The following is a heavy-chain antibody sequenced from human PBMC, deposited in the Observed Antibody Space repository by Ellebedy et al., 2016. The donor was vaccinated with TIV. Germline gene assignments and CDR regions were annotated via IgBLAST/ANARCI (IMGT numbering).Heavy chain of an antibody. CDR3: ARRASYGDYAVQVNPWFDP. D-gene: IGHD4-17*01. CDR1: GFNFRSYW. J-gene: IGHJ5*02. CDR2: IRQEGDEI. V-gene: IGHV3-7*01. Sequence: GESLKISCAASGFNFRSYWMTWVRQAPGKGLEWVAKIRQEGDEIYYVESVKGRFTISRDNAKNSLFLQMNSLRVEDTAVYYIARRASYGDYAVQVNPWFDPWGQGTLVTVSS.